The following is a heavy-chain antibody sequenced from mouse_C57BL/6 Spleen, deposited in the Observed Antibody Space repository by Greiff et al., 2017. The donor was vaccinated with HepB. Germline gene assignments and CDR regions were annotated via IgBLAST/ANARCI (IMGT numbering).Heavy chain of an antibody. V-gene: IGHV3-6*01. D-gene: IGHD2-3*01. J-gene: IGHJ2*01. CDR2: ISYDGSN. Sequence: EVQLQQSGPGLVKPSQSLSLTCSVTGYSITSGYYWNWIRQFPGNKLEWMGYISYDGSNKYNPSFKNLITITRDTSKNQFFLKFNSVTTEDTATYYCAREVYDCYYGYWGQGTTLTVSS. CDR3: AREVYDCYYGY. CDR1: GYSITSGYY.